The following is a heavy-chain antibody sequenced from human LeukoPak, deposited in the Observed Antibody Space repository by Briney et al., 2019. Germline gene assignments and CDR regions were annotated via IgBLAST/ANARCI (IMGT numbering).Heavy chain of an antibody. CDR3: ARQHYYDSSGSLLLWDY. CDR2: INPNSGGT. D-gene: IGHD3-22*01. V-gene: IGHV1-2*06. Sequence: ASVKVSCKASGYTFTGYYMHWVRQAPGQGLEWMGRINPNSGGTNYAQKFQGGVTMTRDTSISTAYMELSRLRSDDTAVYYCARQHYYDSSGSLLLWDYWGQGTLVTVSS. CDR1: GYTFTGYY. J-gene: IGHJ4*02.